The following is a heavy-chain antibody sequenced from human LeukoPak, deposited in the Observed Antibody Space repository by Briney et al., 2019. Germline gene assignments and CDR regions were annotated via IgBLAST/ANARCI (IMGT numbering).Heavy chain of an antibody. V-gene: IGHV3-21*01. CDR1: GFTFSSYS. D-gene: IGHD4-11*01. CDR2: ISSSSSYI. CDR3: ARGDDYSSTFDY. Sequence: GGSLRLSCAASGFTFSSYSMNWVRQALGKGLEWVSSISSSSSYIYYADSVKGRFTISRDNAKNSLYLQMNSLRAEDTAVYYCARGDDYSSTFDYWGQGTLVTVSS. J-gene: IGHJ4*02.